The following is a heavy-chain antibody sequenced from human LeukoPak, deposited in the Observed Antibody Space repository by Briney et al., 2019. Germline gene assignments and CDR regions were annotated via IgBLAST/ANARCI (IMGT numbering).Heavy chain of an antibody. D-gene: IGHD7-27*01. CDR1: KFSFTSYW. CDR3: ARDPENWADYYYYYIDV. CDR2: INPDGSRT. Sequence: PGGSLRLSCAASKFSFTSYWMHWVRQAPGKGLVWVSRINPDGSRTNYADSVEGRFTISRDNAKNTLYLQMNSLRAEDTAVYYCARDPENWADYYYYYIDVWGKGTTVTVSS. V-gene: IGHV3-74*01. J-gene: IGHJ6*03.